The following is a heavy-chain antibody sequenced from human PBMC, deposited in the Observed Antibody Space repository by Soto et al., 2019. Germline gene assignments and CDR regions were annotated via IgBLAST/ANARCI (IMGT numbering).Heavy chain of an antibody. CDR1: GYSFNSYW. Sequence: EVQLVQSGAEVKKPGESLKISCKGSGYSFNSYWIGWLRQMPGKGLEWMGTIYLGDSGDFDIRYNPSFEGQVTISADRSISTAYLQWSSLKASDTAMYYCGRSSGYSSTWSLDYWGQGSLVTVSS. D-gene: IGHD6-13*01. J-gene: IGHJ4*02. CDR3: GRSSGYSSTWSLDY. V-gene: IGHV5-51*01. CDR2: IYLGDSGDFDI.